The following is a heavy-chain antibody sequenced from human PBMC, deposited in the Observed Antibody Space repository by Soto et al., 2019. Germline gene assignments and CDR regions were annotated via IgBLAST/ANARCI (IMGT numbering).Heavy chain of an antibody. CDR1: GFTFSSYA. Sequence: PGGSLRLSCAASGFTFSSYAMSWVRQAPGKGLEWVSAISGSGGSTYYADSVKGRFTISRDNSKNTLYLQMNSLRAEDTAVYYCAKSPFLEWLLSPFDYWGQGTLVTVSS. D-gene: IGHD3-3*01. J-gene: IGHJ4*02. CDR2: ISGSGGST. CDR3: AKSPFLEWLLSPFDY. V-gene: IGHV3-23*01.